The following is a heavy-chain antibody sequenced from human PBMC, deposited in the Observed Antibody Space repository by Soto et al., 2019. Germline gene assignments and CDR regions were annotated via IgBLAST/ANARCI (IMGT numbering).Heavy chain of an antibody. CDR1: GGSISSYY. CDR2: IYYSGST. CDR3: ARVKTAMVRGVIIPYYYYGMDV. V-gene: IGHV4-59*01. Sequence: QVQLQESGPGLVKPSETLSLTCTVSGGSISSYYWSWIRQPPGKGLEWIGYIYYSGSTNYNPSLKSRVTLSVDTSKNQFSLKLSSVTAADTAVYYCARVKTAMVRGVIIPYYYYGMDVWGQGTTVTVSS. J-gene: IGHJ6*02. D-gene: IGHD3-10*01.